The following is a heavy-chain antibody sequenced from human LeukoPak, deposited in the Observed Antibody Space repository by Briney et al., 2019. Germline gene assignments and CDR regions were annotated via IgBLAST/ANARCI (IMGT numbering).Heavy chain of an antibody. J-gene: IGHJ4*02. CDR1: GFTFSNYA. Sequence: PGGSLGLSCAASGFTFSNYAMTWVRQAPVKGLEWVSSITNTGATTYYADSVKCRFTISRDNSKTTLYFQMNSLRVEDTAIYYCAKDRAGYSYGTFEAWGQGALVIVSS. V-gene: IGHV3-23*01. CDR2: ITNTGATT. CDR3: AKDRAGYSYGTFEA. D-gene: IGHD5-18*01.